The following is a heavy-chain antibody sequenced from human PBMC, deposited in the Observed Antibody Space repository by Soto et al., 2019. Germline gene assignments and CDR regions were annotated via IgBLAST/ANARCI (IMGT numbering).Heavy chain of an antibody. J-gene: IGHJ5*01. CDR2: ISGSGATS. CDR1: GFNFNNQA. Sequence: QLLESGGGLVQPGGSLRLSCTASGFNFNNQAMSWIRQAPGKGLEWVSTISGSGATSLYADSVKGRFTTFKDSSQAYLDLKSLRVEDSATYYCAKTETMVVVTVQPRWFDSWGRGTLVTVS. V-gene: IGHV3-23*01. CDR3: AKTETMVVVTVQPRWFDS. D-gene: IGHD2-21*02.